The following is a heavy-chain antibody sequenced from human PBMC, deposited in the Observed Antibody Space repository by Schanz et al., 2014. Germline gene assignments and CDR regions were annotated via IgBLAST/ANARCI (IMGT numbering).Heavy chain of an antibody. J-gene: IGHJ6*02. CDR1: GFTFSNHG. V-gene: IGHV3-33*01. CDR3: ATEGPRGTRHPINYYYAMDN. D-gene: IGHD6-6*01. CDR2: IWYDGSNE. Sequence: QVQLVESGGGVVQPGRSLRLSCAASGFTFSNHGMHWVRQSPGKGLEWVALIWYDGSNEYYADSVKGRFTISRDNSKNTLILQMNRLRAEDTAVYYCATEGPRGTRHPINYYYAMDNWGRGTKVTV.